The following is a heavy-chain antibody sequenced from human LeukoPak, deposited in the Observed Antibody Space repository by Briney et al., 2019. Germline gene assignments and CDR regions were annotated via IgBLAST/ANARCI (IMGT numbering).Heavy chain of an antibody. D-gene: IGHD3-22*01. Sequence: SETLSLTCAVYGGSFSSYYWSWIRQPAGKGLEWIGRIYTSGSTNYNPSLKSRVTMSVDTSKNQFSLKLSSVTAADTAVYYCARDLYYDSSGTYYYYYMDVWGKGTTVTISS. CDR3: ARDLYYDSSGTYYYYYMDV. J-gene: IGHJ6*03. V-gene: IGHV4-4*07. CDR1: GGSFSSYY. CDR2: IYTSGST.